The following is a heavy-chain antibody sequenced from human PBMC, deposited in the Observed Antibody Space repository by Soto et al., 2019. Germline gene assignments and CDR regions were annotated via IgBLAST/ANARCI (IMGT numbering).Heavy chain of an antibody. V-gene: IGHV1-2*06. J-gene: IGHJ6*02. D-gene: IGHD2-2*01. CDR2: INPNSGGT. CDR3: ARLLNEYCSSTSCEGYGMDV. Sequence: ASMKVSCKTAGYIFTDYYMHWVRQAPGQELGWMGRINPNSGGTNYAQKFQGRVTMTTDTSTSTAYMELRSLRSDDTAVYYCARLLNEYCSSTSCEGYGMDVWG. CDR1: GYIFTDYY.